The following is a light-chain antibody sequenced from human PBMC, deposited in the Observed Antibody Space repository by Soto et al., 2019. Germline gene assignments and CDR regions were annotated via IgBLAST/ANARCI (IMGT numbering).Light chain of an antibody. CDR1: QSLLHSNGYNY. V-gene: IGKV2-28*01. Sequence: IVMTQSPLSLPVTPGEPASSSCRSSQSLLHSNGYNYLVWYLQKPGQSPQLLICLGSNRASGVYDRFSGIVSGTDFTLKIIRVEAEDVGVYYCMQALQTPSFTFVQWTRLEIK. J-gene: IGKJ5*01. CDR2: LGS. CDR3: MQALQTPSFT.